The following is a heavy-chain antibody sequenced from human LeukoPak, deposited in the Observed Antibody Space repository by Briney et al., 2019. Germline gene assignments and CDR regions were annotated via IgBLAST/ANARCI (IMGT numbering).Heavy chain of an antibody. V-gene: IGHV3-30-3*01. Sequence: QPGGSLRLSCAASGFTFSSYWMHWVRQAPGKGLEWVAVISYDGSNKYYADSVKGRFTISRDNSKNTLYLQMNSLRAEDTAVYYCARDLNPSGSYSIFDYWGQGTLVTVSS. CDR3: ARDLNPSGSYSIFDY. J-gene: IGHJ4*02. D-gene: IGHD1-26*01. CDR2: ISYDGSNK. CDR1: GFTFSSYW.